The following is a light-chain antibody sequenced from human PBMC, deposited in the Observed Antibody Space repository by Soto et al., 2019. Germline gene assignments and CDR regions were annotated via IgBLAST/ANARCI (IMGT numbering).Light chain of an antibody. Sequence: DIQMTRSPSSVSASVGDRVTITCRASQGISSWLAWYQQKPGKAPKLLIYKASSLESGVTSRFSGGGIGTEFSLSISSLQPDDFATYYCQQYKSYSRTFGQVTKVDSK. CDR1: QGISSW. CDR2: KAS. CDR3: QQYKSYSRT. J-gene: IGKJ1*01. V-gene: IGKV1-5*03.